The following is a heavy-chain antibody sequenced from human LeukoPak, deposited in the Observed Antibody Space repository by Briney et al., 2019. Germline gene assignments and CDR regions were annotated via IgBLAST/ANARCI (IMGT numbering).Heavy chain of an antibody. CDR3: ARHGPESSSYDY. CDR1: GGSISSSSYY. D-gene: IGHD6-6*01. V-gene: IGHV4-39*01. Sequence: SETLSLTCTVSGGSISSSSYYWGWIRQPPGKGLEWIGSIYYSGSTYYNPSLKSRVTISVDTSKNQFSLKLSSVTAADTAAYYCARHGPESSSYDYWGQGTLVTVSS. J-gene: IGHJ4*02. CDR2: IYYSGST.